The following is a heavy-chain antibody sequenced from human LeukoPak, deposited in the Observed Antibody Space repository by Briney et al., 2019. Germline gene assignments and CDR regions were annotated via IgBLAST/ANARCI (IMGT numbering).Heavy chain of an antibody. Sequence: GGSLKISFNGSGYSFTSYWIAWVRQMPGKGVEWMGIIYPGDSDTRYRSSFQGQVTISADKSIRTAYLQWSSLKASDTAMYYCASSVPAANDAFDIWGQGTMVTVSS. D-gene: IGHD2-2*01. CDR3: ASSVPAANDAFDI. CDR2: IYPGDSDT. J-gene: IGHJ3*02. V-gene: IGHV5-51*01. CDR1: GYSFTSYW.